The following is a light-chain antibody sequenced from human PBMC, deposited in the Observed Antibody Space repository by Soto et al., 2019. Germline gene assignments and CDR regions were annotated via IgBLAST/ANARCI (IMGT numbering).Light chain of an antibody. CDR3: QSYDSSLSVV. CDR1: SSNIGAGYD. V-gene: IGLV1-40*01. J-gene: IGLJ2*01. CDR2: ANI. Sequence: QSALTQPPSVSGAPGQRVTISCTGSSSNIGAGYDVHWYQQLPGTAPKLLIYANINRPSGVPDRFSGSKSGTSASLGITGLQAEDEADYYCQSYDSSLSVVFGGGTKLTVL.